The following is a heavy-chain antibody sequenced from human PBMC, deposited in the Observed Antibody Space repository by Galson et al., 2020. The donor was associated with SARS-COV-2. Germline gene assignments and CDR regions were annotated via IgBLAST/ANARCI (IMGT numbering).Heavy chain of an antibody. CDR2: IYHSGST. CDR3: ARGAAYDSSGYYSNYYYGMDV. Sequence: ETSETLSLTCAVSGGSISSGGYSWSWIRQPPGKGLEWIGYIYHSGSTYYHPSLKSRVTISVDRSKNQLSLKLSSVTAADTAVYYCARGAAYDSSGYYSNYYYGMDVWGQGTTFTVSS. J-gene: IGHJ6*02. V-gene: IGHV4-30-2*01. CDR1: GGSISSGGYS. D-gene: IGHD3-22*01.